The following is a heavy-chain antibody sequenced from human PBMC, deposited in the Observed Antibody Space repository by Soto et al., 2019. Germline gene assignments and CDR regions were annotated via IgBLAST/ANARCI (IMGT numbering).Heavy chain of an antibody. CDR2: INPSGGST. CDR3: AGVVGADYYDSSGYYYGDYYYGMDV. J-gene: IGHJ6*02. D-gene: IGHD3-22*01. Sequence: QVQLVQSGAEVKKPGASVKVSCKASGYTFTSYYMHWVRQAPGQGLEWMGIINPSGGSTSYAQKFQGRVTMTRDTSTSTVYMELSSLRSEDTAVYYCAGVVGADYYDSSGYYYGDYYYGMDVWGQGTTVTVSS. CDR1: GYTFTSYY. V-gene: IGHV1-46*01.